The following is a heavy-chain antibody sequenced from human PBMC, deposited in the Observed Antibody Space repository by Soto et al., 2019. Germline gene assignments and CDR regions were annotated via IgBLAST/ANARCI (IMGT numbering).Heavy chain of an antibody. CDR2: IYYSGST. CDR1: GGSISSSSYY. J-gene: IGHJ6*03. V-gene: IGHV4-39*01. CDR3: ARLRGVAAAGPIPYYYYYMDV. D-gene: IGHD6-13*01. Sequence: QLQLQESGPGLVKPSETLSLTCTVSGGSISSSSYYWGWIRQPPGKGLEWIGSIYYSGSTYYNPSLKSRVTISVDTSKNQFSLKLSSVTAADTAVYYCARLRGVAAAGPIPYYYYYMDVWGKGTTVTVSS.